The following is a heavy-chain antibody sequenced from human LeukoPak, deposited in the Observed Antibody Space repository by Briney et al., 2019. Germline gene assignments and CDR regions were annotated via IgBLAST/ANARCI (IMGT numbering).Heavy chain of an antibody. J-gene: IGHJ3*01. D-gene: IGHD3-9*01. CDR2: IYNSGST. V-gene: IGHV4-4*07. CDR3: ARTTLLSSDWSPDAFDV. CDR1: GGSINTYY. Sequence: PSETLSLTCIVSGGSINTYYWSWVRQPAGKGLEWIGRIYNSGSTNYNPSLKSRVTISVGTSKNQFSLRLSSVTAADTAVYYCARTTLLSSDWSPDAFDVWGQGTMVTVSS.